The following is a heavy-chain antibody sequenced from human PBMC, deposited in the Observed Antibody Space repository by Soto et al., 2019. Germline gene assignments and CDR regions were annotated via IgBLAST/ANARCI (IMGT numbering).Heavy chain of an antibody. CDR2: INHSGST. J-gene: IGHJ6*02. CDR3: ARGSYLRDHYYYYGMDV. V-gene: IGHV4-34*01. Sequence: SETLSLTCAVYGGSFSGYYWSWIRQPPEKGLEWIGEINHSGSTNYNPSLKSRVTISVDTSKNQFSLKLSSVTAADTAVYYCARGSYLRDHYYYYGMDVWGQGTTVTVSS. D-gene: IGHD2-2*01. CDR1: GGSFSGYY.